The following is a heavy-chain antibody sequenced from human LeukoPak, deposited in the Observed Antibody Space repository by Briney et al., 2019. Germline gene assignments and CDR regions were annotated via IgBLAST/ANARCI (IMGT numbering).Heavy chain of an antibody. CDR2: IRSKAYGGTT. Sequence: GGSLRLSCTASGFTSVDYAMNWVRQAPGKGLEWVGFIRSKAYGGTTEYAASVKGRFTISRDDSKSIAYLQVNSLKTEDTAVYYCNRIYGHYDSRRYLIPLGWGQGTLVTVSS. V-gene: IGHV3-49*04. D-gene: IGHD3-22*01. CDR1: GFTSVDYA. CDR3: NRIYGHYDSRRYLIPLG. J-gene: IGHJ4*02.